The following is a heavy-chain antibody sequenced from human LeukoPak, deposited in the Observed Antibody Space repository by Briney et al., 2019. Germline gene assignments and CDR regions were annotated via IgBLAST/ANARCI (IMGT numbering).Heavy chain of an antibody. CDR3: AKDKERFFLFYFDY. Sequence: PGGSLRLSCAACGFTFSSYGMHWVGQAPGKGLEGVAVISYDGSNKYYADSAKEGFTITRDNSKNRLYLQMNSLRAEDTAVYYCAKDKERFFLFYFDYWGQGTLVTVSS. D-gene: IGHD1-1*01. CDR2: ISYDGSNK. CDR1: GFTFSSYG. V-gene: IGHV3-30*18. J-gene: IGHJ4*02.